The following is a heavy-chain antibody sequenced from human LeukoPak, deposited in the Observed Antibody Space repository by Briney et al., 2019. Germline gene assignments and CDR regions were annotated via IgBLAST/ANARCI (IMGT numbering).Heavy chain of an antibody. D-gene: IGHD2-21*02. Sequence: EGSLRLSCAASGFTFSYAWMTWVRQAPGKGLEWVGRIKSKSDAEITDYAAPVKGRFTISRDESKNTLYLQMNSLKTEDTAVYYCATDPAYCGGDCPAYWGQGTLVTVSS. CDR2: IKSKSDAEIT. CDR3: ATDPAYCGGDCPAY. V-gene: IGHV3-15*01. CDR1: GFTFSYAW. J-gene: IGHJ4*02.